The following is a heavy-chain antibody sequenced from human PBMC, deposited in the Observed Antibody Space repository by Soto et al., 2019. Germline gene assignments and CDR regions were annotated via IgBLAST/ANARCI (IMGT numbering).Heavy chain of an antibody. CDR3: ARTPIIAVAGQYYYDSSGYPPDY. CDR2: INHSGST. J-gene: IGHJ4*02. D-gene: IGHD3-22*01. Sequence: PSETLSFTGAVYGGSFSGYYWSWIREPPGQGLEWIGEINHSGSTNYNPSLKSRVTISVDTSKNQFSLKLSSVTAADTAVYYCARTPIIAVAGQYYYDSSGYPPDYWGQGTLVTVSS. V-gene: IGHV4-34*01. CDR1: GGSFSGYY.